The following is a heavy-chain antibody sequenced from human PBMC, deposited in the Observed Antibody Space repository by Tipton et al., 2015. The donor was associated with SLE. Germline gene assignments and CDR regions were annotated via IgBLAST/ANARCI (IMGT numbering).Heavy chain of an antibody. D-gene: IGHD5-18*01. V-gene: IGHV3-74*01. Sequence: SLRLSCAASGFTFSSYWMHWVRQAPGKGLVWVSRIKSDGGITGYADSVRGRFTISRDNAKNTLYLQMNSLRAEDTAVYYCGRDFYSAMGHWGQGTLVTVSS. CDR1: GFTFSSYW. CDR2: IKSDGGIT. CDR3: GRDFYSAMGH. J-gene: IGHJ4*02.